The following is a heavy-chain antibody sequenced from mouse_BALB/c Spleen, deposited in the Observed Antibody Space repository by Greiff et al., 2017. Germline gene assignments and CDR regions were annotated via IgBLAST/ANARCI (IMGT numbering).Heavy chain of an antibody. CDR2: IRSKSNNYAT. J-gene: IGHJ4*01. D-gene: IGHD1-2*01. Sequence: EVMLVESGGGLVQPKGSLKLSCAASGFTFNTYAMNWVRQAPGKGLEWVARIRSKSNNYATYYADSVKDRFTISRDDSQSMLYLQMNNLKTEDTAMYYCVRHLRLLGYYAMDYWGQGTSVTVSS. CDR1: GFTFNTYA. CDR3: VRHLRLLGYYAMDY. V-gene: IGHV10-1*02.